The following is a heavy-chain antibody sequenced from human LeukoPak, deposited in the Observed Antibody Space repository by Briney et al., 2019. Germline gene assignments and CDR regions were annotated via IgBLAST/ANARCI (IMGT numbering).Heavy chain of an antibody. J-gene: IGHJ4*02. D-gene: IGHD3-22*01. CDR3: LAAYYNSSGYYFDY. CDR2: INTDGSSP. Sequence: GGSLRLSCAASGFTFYTYWMHWVRQAPGKGLVWVSRINTDGSSPSYADSVKRRFTISRDNAKNTLYLQMNSLRAEDTALYYCLAAYYNSSGYYFDYWGRGTLVTVSS. CDR1: GFTFYTYW. V-gene: IGHV3-74*01.